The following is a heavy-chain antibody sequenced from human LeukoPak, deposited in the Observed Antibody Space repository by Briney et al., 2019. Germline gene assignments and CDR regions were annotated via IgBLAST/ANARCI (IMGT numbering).Heavy chain of an antibody. CDR1: GYSFSNSW. CDR3: ARQRTSENWFDS. V-gene: IGHV5-51*01. CDR2: IYPGDSHT. Sequence: GESLKTSCKASGYSFSNSWIGWVRQMPGKGLEWMGIIYPGDSHTIYSLSFQGQITISADKCITTAYLQWSSLEASDTAMYYCARQRTSENWFDSWGQGTPVTVSS. D-gene: IGHD1-14*01. J-gene: IGHJ5*01.